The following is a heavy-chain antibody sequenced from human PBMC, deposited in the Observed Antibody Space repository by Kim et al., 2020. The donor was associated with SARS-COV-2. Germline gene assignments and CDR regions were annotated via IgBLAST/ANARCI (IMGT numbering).Heavy chain of an antibody. Sequence: SQTLSLTCAISGDSVSSNSVAWNWIRQSPSRGLEWLGRTYYRSKWYNDYAVSVKSRITINPDTSKNQFSLQLNSVTPEDTAVYYCASSQAPPGITMVRGVIIVGNWFDPWGQGTLVTVSS. CDR3: ASSQAPPGITMVRGVIIVGNWFDP. J-gene: IGHJ5*02. V-gene: IGHV6-1*01. CDR2: TYYRSKWYN. CDR1: GDSVSSNSVA. D-gene: IGHD3-10*01.